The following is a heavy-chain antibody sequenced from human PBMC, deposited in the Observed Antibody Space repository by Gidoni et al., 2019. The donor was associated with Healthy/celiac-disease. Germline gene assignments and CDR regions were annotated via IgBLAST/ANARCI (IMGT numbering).Heavy chain of an antibody. Sequence: QVQLVQSGAEVKKPGSSVKVSCKASGGTFSSYAISWVRQAPGQGLEWMGGIIPIFGTANYAQKFQGRVTITADESTSTAYMELSSLRSEDTAVYYCARVREEGTVTMVLYGMDVWGQGTTVTVSS. D-gene: IGHD4-17*01. J-gene: IGHJ6*02. CDR1: GGTFSSYA. CDR2: IIPIFGTA. V-gene: IGHV1-69*01. CDR3: ARVREEGTVTMVLYGMDV.